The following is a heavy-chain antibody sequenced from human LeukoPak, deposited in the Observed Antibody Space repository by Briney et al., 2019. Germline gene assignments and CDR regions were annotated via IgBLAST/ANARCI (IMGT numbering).Heavy chain of an antibody. CDR2: ISAYNGDT. V-gene: IGHV1-18*04. J-gene: IGHJ4*02. D-gene: IGHD7-27*01. Sequence: ASVKVSCKAFGYTFNSHGISWVRQAPGQGLEWMGWISAYNGDTNYAQKFQGRVTLTTDRTTSTAYLELRSLRSDDTAVYYCARDHWGFDYWGQGTLVTVSS. CDR1: GYTFNSHG. CDR3: ARDHWGFDY.